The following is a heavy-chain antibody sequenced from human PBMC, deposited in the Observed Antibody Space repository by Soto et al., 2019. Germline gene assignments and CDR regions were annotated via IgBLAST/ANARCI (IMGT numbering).Heavy chain of an antibody. CDR2: ISYDGSFV. J-gene: IGHJ6*02. Sequence: PGGSLRLSCVVSGLTFSDYGFHWVRQAPGKGLDWVAAISYDGSFVYYADSVRGRFTISRDNSRNTLDLQMNTLRHEDTAVYYCAKERGRNRNFAMDVWGQGTSVTVSS. V-gene: IGHV3-30*18. CDR3: AKERGRNRNFAMDV. D-gene: IGHD1-1*01. CDR1: GLTFSDYG.